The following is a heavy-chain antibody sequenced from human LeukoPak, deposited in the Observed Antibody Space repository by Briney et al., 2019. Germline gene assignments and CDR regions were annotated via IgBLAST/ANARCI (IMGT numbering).Heavy chain of an antibody. Sequence: GGSLRLSCAASGFTFSSYSMNWVRQAPGKGLEWVSYISSSSSTIYYADSVKGRFTISRDNAKNSLYLQMNSLRAEDTAVYYCVAAPNDYYYYYGMDVWGQGTTVTVSS. V-gene: IGHV3-48*01. D-gene: IGHD2-15*01. CDR1: GFTFSSYS. CDR2: ISSSSSTI. CDR3: VAAPNDYYYYYGMDV. J-gene: IGHJ6*02.